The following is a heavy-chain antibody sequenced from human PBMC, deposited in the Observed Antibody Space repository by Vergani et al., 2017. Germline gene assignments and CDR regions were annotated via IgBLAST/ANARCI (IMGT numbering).Heavy chain of an antibody. D-gene: IGHD5-18*01. CDR1: GFTVSSNY. V-gene: IGHV3-53*01. CDR3: ARDLKGVDTAM. CDR2: IYSGGST. J-gene: IGHJ4*02. Sequence: VQLVESGGGVVQPGRSLRLSCAASGFTVSSNYMSWVRQAPGKGLEWVSVIYSGGSTYYADSVKGRFTISRDNSKNTLYLQMNSLRAEDTAVYYCARDLKGVDTAMGGQGTLVTVSS.